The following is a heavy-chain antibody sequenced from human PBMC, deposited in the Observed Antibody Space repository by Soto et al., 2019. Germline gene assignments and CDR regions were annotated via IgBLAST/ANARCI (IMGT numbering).Heavy chain of an antibody. CDR3: AREDSIIIPAVSDF. CDR1: GFAFNNYG. J-gene: IGHJ4*02. D-gene: IGHD2-2*01. Sequence: GGSLRLSCTVSGFAFNNYGINWARQAPGKGLEWVSSISKSDYTYYSDSVKGRFTISRDNAKNSVSLQMNTLRVEDTAVYYCAREDSIIIPAVSDFWGQGTLVTVSS. CDR2: ISKSDYT. V-gene: IGHV3-21*01.